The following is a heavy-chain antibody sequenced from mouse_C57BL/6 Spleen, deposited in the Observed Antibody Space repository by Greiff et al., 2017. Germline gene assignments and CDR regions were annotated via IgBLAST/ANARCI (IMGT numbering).Heavy chain of an antibody. Sequence: EVQLVESGGGLVKPGGSLKLSCAASGFTFSSYAMSWVRQTPEKRLEWVATISDGGSYTYYPDNVKGRFTISRDNAKNNLYLQMRHLKSEDTAMYYCARDPKVYYDYDGFAYWGQGTLVTVSA. CDR3: ARDPKVYYDYDGFAY. V-gene: IGHV5-4*01. J-gene: IGHJ3*01. CDR1: GFTFSSYA. D-gene: IGHD2-4*01. CDR2: ISDGGSYT.